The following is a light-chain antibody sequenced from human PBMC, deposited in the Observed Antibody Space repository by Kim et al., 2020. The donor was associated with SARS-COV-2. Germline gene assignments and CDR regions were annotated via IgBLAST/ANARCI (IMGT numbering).Light chain of an antibody. CDR2: GAS. J-gene: IGKJ2*01. CDR3: EHYNKWPPET. V-gene: IGKV3-15*01. CDR1: QSVTNN. Sequence: EIVMMQSPATLSVSPGERATLSWRASQSVTNNLAWYQQKPGQAPRLLIYGASTRATGIPARFSGSGSGTEFTLIISSLQSEDFAVYYCEHYNKWPPETFGQGTKLEI.